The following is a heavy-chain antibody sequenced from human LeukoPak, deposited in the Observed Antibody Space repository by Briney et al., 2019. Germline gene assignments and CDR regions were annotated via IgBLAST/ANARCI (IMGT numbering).Heavy chain of an antibody. V-gene: IGHV3-48*04. Sequence: GGSLRLSCAASGFTFSSYSMNWVRQAPGKGLEWVSYISSSSSTIYYADSVKGRFTISRDNAKNSLYLQMNSLRAEDTAVYYCARVWGHYYDSSGYYASVYYYYMDVWGKGTTVTISS. J-gene: IGHJ6*03. D-gene: IGHD3-22*01. CDR1: GFTFSSYS. CDR2: ISSSSSTI. CDR3: ARVWGHYYDSSGYYASVYYYYMDV.